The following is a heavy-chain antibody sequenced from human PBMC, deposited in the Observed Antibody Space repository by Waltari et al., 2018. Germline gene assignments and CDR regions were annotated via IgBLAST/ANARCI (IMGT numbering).Heavy chain of an antibody. CDR3: ARDPGVGSCFDY. CDR2: IKQDGSEK. Sequence: EVQLVESGGGLVQPGGSLRLSCAASGFSFSSYWMNWVRQVPGKGLEWVANIKQDGSEKYYMDSVKGRFTISRDNAKNSLFLQMNSLRAEDTAVYYCARDPGVGSCFDYWGQGTLVTVSS. J-gene: IGHJ4*02. V-gene: IGHV3-7*01. CDR1: GFSFSSYW. D-gene: IGHD6-6*01.